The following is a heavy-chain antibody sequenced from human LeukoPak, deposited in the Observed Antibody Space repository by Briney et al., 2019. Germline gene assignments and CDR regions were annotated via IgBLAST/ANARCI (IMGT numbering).Heavy chain of an antibody. V-gene: IGHV4-59*01. CDR2: IYYSGST. D-gene: IGHD3-10*01. CDR3: ASSSHSIWFGDLSHFDY. Sequence: PSETLSLTCTVSGGSISSYYWSWIRQPPGKGLEWIGYIYYSGSTNYNPSLKSRVTISVDTSKNQFSLKLSSMTAADTAVYYCASSSHSIWFGDLSHFDYWGQGTLVTVSS. CDR1: GGSISSYY. J-gene: IGHJ4*02.